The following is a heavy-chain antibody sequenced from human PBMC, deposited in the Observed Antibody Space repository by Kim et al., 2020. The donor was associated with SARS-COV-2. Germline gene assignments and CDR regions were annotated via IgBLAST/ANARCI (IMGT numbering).Heavy chain of an antibody. D-gene: IGHD3-10*01. Sequence: PSFQGQVTISADKSTSTAYLQWSSLKASDTAMYYCARQYNRWFGENWFDPWGQGTLVTVSS. CDR3: ARQYNRWFGENWFDP. V-gene: IGHV5-51*01. J-gene: IGHJ5*02.